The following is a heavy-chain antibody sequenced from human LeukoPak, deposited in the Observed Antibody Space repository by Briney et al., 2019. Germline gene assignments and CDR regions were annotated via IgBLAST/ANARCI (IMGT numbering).Heavy chain of an antibody. D-gene: IGHD5-18*01. V-gene: IGHV3-30*04. CDR3: ATSRGSSYGYRALELPPSPVD. CDR2: ISSDGSNK. Sequence: GGSLRLSCAASGFTFSSYAMHWVRQAPGKGLEWVAVISSDGSNKYYADSVKGRFTISRDNAKNSLYLQMKSLRAEDTAVYYCATSRGSSYGYRALELPPSPVDRGQGTLVTVSS. J-gene: IGHJ4*02. CDR1: GFTFSSYA.